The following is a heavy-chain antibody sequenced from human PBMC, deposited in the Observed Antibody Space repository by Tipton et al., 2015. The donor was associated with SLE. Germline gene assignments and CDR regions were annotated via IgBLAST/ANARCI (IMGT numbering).Heavy chain of an antibody. V-gene: IGHV5-51*03. CDR2: IYPGDSDT. Sequence: VQLVQSGAEAKKPGESLKISCEISGYNFDTYWVGWVRQLPGKGLDWVGIIYPGDSDTRYSTSFQGQVTISADKSISTVYLQWSSLKASDTAVYYCARSGSASLDHWGQGTLVTVSS. D-gene: IGHD3-10*01. J-gene: IGHJ4*02. CDR3: ARSGSASLDH. CDR1: GYNFDTYW.